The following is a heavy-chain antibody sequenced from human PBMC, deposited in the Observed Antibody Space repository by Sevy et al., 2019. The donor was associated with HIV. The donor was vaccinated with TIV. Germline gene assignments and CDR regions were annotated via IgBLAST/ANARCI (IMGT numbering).Heavy chain of an antibody. CDR3: ARDYGDATFYFDY. J-gene: IGHJ4*02. V-gene: IGHV3-21*01. D-gene: IGHD4-17*01. Sequence: GGSLRLSCAASGFTFSSYSMNWVRQAPGKGLEWVSSISSSSSYIYYADSVKGRFTISRDNAKNSLYLQMNSLRAEDTAVYYCARDYGDATFYFDYWGQGTLVTVSS. CDR1: GFTFSSYS. CDR2: ISSSSSYI.